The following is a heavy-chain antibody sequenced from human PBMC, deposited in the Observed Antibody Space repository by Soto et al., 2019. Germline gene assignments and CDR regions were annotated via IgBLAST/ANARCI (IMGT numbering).Heavy chain of an antibody. CDR1: GDSVSSSSAA. CDR3: GRGDTSGWSRGGFDY. Sequence: SQTLSLTCAISGDSVSSSSAASNWIRQSPSRGLEWLGRTYYRSKWYKDYAVSVKSRITINPDTSKNQFSLQLSSVTPEDTAVYYCGRGDTSGWSRGGFDYWGQGTLVTVSS. D-gene: IGHD6-19*01. CDR2: TYYRSKWYK. V-gene: IGHV6-1*01. J-gene: IGHJ4*02.